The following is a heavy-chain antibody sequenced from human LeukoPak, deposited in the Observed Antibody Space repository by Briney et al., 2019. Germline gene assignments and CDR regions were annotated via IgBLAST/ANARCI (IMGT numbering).Heavy chain of an antibody. CDR1: GGTFSSYA. V-gene: IGHV1-69*04. D-gene: IGHD3-3*01. CDR2: IIPILGIA. Sequence: SVKVSCKASGGTFSSYAISWVRQAPGQGLEWMGRIIPILGIANYAQKFQGRVTITADKSTSTAYMELSSLRSEDTAVHYCARTSARVLRFLEWPHLSDAFDIWGQGTMVTVSS. CDR3: ARTSARVLRFLEWPHLSDAFDI. J-gene: IGHJ3*02.